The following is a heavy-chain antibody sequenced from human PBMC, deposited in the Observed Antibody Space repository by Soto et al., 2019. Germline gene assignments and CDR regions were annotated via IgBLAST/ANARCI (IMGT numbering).Heavy chain of an antibody. CDR1: GGSITSGGSF. V-gene: IGHV4-31*03. D-gene: IGHD2-15*01. CDR2: IGYSGAT. CDR3: ARGGASSKWFAP. Sequence: SETLSLTCTVSGGSITSGGSFWSWIRQHPGKGPEWIAFIGYSGATSYNPSLASRVTISADTYKSQFSLNLRSVTAADTAVYYCARGGASSKWFAPWGQGTLVTVSS. J-gene: IGHJ5*02.